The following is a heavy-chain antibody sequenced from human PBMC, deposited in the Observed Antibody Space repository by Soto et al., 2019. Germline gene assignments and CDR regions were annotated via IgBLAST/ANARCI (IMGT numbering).Heavy chain of an antibody. CDR2: INSDGSST. J-gene: IGHJ4*02. D-gene: IGHD6-19*01. V-gene: IGHV3-74*01. Sequence: LILSCAASGFTFSSHWMYWVRQAPGKGLVWVSRINSDGSSTTYADSVKGRFTVSRDNAKNTLYLQMNSLRAEDTAVYYCARVMRNSGWSFDYWGQGTLVTVSS. CDR1: GFTFSSHW. CDR3: ARVMRNSGWSFDY.